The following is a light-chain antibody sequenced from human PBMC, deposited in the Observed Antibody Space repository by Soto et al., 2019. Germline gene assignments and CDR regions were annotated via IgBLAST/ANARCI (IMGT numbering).Light chain of an antibody. CDR3: QHRNNCPPWT. CDR1: KSVSSSY. V-gene: IGKV3D-20*02. Sequence: EIVLTQSPGTLSLSPGERATLSCRASKSVSSSYLAWYQQKPGQAPRLLIYVASNRATGILARFSGSGSGANFTLPIISLEPADFAVYYCQHRNNCPPWTFGQGTKVEIK. CDR2: VAS. J-gene: IGKJ1*01.